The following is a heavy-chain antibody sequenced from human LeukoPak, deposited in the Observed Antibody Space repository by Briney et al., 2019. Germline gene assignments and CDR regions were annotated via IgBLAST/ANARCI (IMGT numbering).Heavy chain of an antibody. CDR3: ARWGLVAPGTYYYYYMDV. CDR1: GYTFTNYG. J-gene: IGHJ6*03. CDR2: INAFNGDT. Sequence: ASVKVSCKTSGYTFTNYGLAWVRQAPGQGLEWMGWINAFNGDTHYAQNFQGRVTMTTDTSTTTAYMEVRSLSSDDTAVYYCARWGLVAPGTYYYYYMDVWGKGTTVTVSS. V-gene: IGHV1-18*01. D-gene: IGHD2-2*01.